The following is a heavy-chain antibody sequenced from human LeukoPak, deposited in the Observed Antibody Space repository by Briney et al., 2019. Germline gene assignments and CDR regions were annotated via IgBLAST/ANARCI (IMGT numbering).Heavy chain of an antibody. V-gene: IGHV3-33*01. Sequence: GGSLRLSCAASGFSFSSYGMHWVRQAPGKGLEWVAVIWYDGTNKNYADSVKGRFTISRDNSMNTLYLQMNSLRAEDTAVYYCARDGPGHFDYWGQGTLVTVSS. CDR3: ARDGPGHFDY. CDR2: IWYDGTNK. J-gene: IGHJ4*02. CDR1: GFSFSSYG.